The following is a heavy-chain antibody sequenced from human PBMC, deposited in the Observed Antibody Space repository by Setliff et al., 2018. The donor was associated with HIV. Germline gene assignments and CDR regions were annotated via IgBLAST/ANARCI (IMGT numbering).Heavy chain of an antibody. J-gene: IGHJ6*03. CDR3: ARDLLGYCSSTSCHSHYMDV. Sequence: SETLSLTCTVSGDSISSGTYYWSWIRQPPRKGLEWIGYIYYSGSTNYNPSLKSRVTISVDTSKNQFSLKLSSVTAADTAVYYCARDLLGYCSSTSCHSHYMDVWGKGTTVTVSS. CDR2: IYYSGST. D-gene: IGHD2-2*01. V-gene: IGHV4-61*01. CDR1: GDSISSGTYY.